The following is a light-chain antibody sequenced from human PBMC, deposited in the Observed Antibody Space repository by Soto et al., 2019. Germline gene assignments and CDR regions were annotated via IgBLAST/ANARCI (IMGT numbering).Light chain of an antibody. V-gene: IGLV2-11*01. Sequence: QSVLTQPRSVSGSPGQSVTISCTGTSTDVGAYNYVSWYQQHPGKAPKFMIFDVSKRPSGVPDRFSGSKSGDTASLTISGLKAEDEADYYCCSYAGSYTFVFGTGP. CDR1: STDVGAYNY. CDR3: CSYAGSYTFV. J-gene: IGLJ1*01. CDR2: DVS.